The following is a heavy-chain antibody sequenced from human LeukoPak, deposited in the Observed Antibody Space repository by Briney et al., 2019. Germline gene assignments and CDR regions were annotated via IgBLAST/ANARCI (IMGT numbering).Heavy chain of an antibody. CDR2: INQDGSDK. Sequence: GGSLRLSCAASGFTFGRSWMSWVRQVPGRGLEWLANINQDGSDKTILDSVKGRFTIFRDNAKDSLYLQMNSLRAEDTAVYYCARSWSSGYYFDFWGQGTLVTVSS. D-gene: IGHD3-22*01. V-gene: IGHV3-7*01. CDR1: GFTFGRSW. J-gene: IGHJ4*02. CDR3: ARSWSSGYYFDF.